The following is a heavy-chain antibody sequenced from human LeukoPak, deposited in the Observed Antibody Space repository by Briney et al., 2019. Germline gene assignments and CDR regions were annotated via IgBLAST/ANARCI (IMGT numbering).Heavy chain of an antibody. Sequence: GASVKVSCKASGYTFTSYGISWVRQAPGQGLEWMGWINPNSGGTNYAQKFQGRVTMTRDTSISTAYMELSRLRSDDTAVYYCARASGWYHWGQGTLVTVSS. CDR2: INPNSGGT. J-gene: IGHJ5*02. CDR1: GYTFTSYG. CDR3: ARASGWYH. D-gene: IGHD6-19*01. V-gene: IGHV1-2*02.